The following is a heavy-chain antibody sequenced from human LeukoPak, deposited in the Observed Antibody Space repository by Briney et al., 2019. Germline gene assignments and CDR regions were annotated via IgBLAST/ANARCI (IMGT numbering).Heavy chain of an antibody. V-gene: IGHV4-31*03. CDR3: ARDPGDSSGWRTYYFDY. D-gene: IGHD6-19*01. Sequence: PSETLSLTCTVSGGSISSGGYYCSWIRQHPGKGLEWIGYIYYSGSTYYNPSLKSRVTISVDTSKNQFSLKLSSVTAADTAVYYCARDPGDSSGWRTYYFDYWGQGTLVTVSS. CDR1: GGSISSGGYY. CDR2: IYYSGST. J-gene: IGHJ4*02.